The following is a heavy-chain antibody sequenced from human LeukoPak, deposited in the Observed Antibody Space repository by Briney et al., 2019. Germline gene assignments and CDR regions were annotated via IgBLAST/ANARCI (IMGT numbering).Heavy chain of an antibody. CDR3: ARCSGWYDY. V-gene: IGHV3-53*01. D-gene: IGHD6-19*01. Sequence: GGSLRLSCAASGFTVSSNYMAWVRQAPGKGLEWVSAIYSGGSTYYTDSVKGRFSVSRDISKNTVYLQMNSLRVEDAAVYFCARCSGWYDYWGQGTLVTVSS. CDR2: IYSGGST. J-gene: IGHJ4*02. CDR1: GFTVSSNY.